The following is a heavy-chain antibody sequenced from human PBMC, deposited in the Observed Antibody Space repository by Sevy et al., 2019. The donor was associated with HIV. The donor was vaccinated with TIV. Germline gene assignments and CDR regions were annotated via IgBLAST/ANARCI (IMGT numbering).Heavy chain of an antibody. CDR2: ISWNSGSI. CDR1: GFTFDDYA. J-gene: IGHJ6*02. Sequence: GGYLRLSCAASGFTFDDYAMHWVRQAPGKGLEWVSGISWNSGSIGYADSVKGRFTISRDNAKNSLYLQMNSLRAEDTALYYCAKDIQDYYGMDVWGQGTTVTVSS. V-gene: IGHV3-9*01. CDR3: AKDIQDYYGMDV.